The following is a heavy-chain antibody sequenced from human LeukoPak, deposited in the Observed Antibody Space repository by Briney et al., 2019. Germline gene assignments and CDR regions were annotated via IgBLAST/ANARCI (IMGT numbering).Heavy chain of an antibody. V-gene: IGHV4-31*03. J-gene: IGHJ3*02. Sequence: PSETLSLTCTVSGGSISSGDYYWSWIRQHPGKGLEWIGYIYYSGSTYYNPSLKSRVTISVDTSKNQFSLKLSSVTAADTAVYYCARVGTNRAFDIWGQGTMVTVSS. CDR3: ARVGTNRAFDI. CDR1: GGSISSGDYY. CDR2: IYYSGST. D-gene: IGHD1-14*01.